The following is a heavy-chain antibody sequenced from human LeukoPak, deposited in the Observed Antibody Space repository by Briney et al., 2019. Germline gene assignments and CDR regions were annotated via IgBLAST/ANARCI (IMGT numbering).Heavy chain of an antibody. V-gene: IGHV3-23*01. Sequence: PGGSLRLSCAASGFTFSSYAMSWVRQAPGKGLEWVSAISGSGGSTYYADSVKGRFTISRDNSKNTLDLQMNSLRAEDTAVYYCAKDFTGSYDFWSGYYLAFDIWGQGTMVTVSS. D-gene: IGHD3-3*01. J-gene: IGHJ3*02. CDR1: GFTFSSYA. CDR2: ISGSGGST. CDR3: AKDFTGSYDFWSGYYLAFDI.